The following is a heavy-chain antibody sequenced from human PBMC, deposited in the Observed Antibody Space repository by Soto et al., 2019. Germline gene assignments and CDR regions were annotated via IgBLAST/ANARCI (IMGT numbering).Heavy chain of an antibody. CDR1: GCTFDDYA. Sequence: GGSLRLSCAASGCTFDDYAMHWVRQAPGKGLEWVSGISWNSGSIGYADSVKGRFTISRDNAKNSLYLQMNSLRAEDTALYYCAKDKTTVTTGRWYYFDYWGQGTLVTVSS. CDR2: ISWNSGSI. CDR3: AKDKTTVTTGRWYYFDY. V-gene: IGHV3-9*01. J-gene: IGHJ4*02. D-gene: IGHD4-17*01.